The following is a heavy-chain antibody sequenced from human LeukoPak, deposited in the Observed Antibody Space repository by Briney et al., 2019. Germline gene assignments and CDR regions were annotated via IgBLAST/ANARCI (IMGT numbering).Heavy chain of an antibody. CDR1: GGSISSSSYY. J-gene: IGHJ4*02. CDR3: ARGRATNPFDY. V-gene: IGHV4-39*07. D-gene: IGHD5-12*01. CDR2: IYYSGST. Sequence: EASETLSLTCTVSGGSISSSSYYWGWIRQPPGKGLEWIGSIYYSGSTYYNPSLKSRVTISVDTSKNQFSLKLSSVTAADTAVYYCARGRATNPFDYWGQGTLVTVSS.